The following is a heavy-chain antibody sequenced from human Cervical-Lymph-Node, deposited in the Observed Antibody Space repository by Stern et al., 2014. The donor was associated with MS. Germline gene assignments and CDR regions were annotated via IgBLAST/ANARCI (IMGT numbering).Heavy chain of an antibody. D-gene: IGHD3-3*01. CDR2: INGANDDT. CDR3: ARWASQSNNFWSGPFDY. V-gene: IGHV1-3*01. Sequence: QVQLVQSGAEVKKPGASVKVSCEASGHTFTGYGIHWVRQAPGQRLEWMGWINGANDDTRYSQKIQGRLTISRDTSATSADMELSSLTSEDTAIYYCARWASQSNNFWSGPFDYWGQGILVTVSS. CDR1: GHTFTGYG. J-gene: IGHJ4*02.